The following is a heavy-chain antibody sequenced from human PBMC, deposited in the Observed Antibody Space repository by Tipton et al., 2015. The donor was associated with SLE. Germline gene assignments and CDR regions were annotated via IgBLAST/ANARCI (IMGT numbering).Heavy chain of an antibody. CDR3: AREARPYYYYYYTDV. CDR1: GGSISSGSHY. Sequence: TLSLTCTVSGGSISSGSHYWGWIRQSPGKGLEWIGSIYYSGSTYYNPSLKSRVTISVDTSKNQFSLKLSSVTAADTAVYYCAREARPYYYYYYTDVWGKGTTVTVSS. J-gene: IGHJ6*03. V-gene: IGHV4-39*07. CDR2: IYYSGST.